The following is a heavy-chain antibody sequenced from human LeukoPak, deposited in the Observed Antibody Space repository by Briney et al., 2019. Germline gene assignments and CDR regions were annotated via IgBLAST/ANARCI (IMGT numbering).Heavy chain of an antibody. D-gene: IGHD4-23*01. V-gene: IGHV3-53*01. CDR2: SHSGERT. Sequence: GGSLSLSCAVSGLTVSNNYMSLVREAAGRGVWWVSVSHSGERTLYADSVRGRFTISRDNSKNMIYLQMNNLRAEDTAVYYCAGDSGNSYDSLPSSDFWGQETLVTVSS. CDR1: GLTVSNNY. CDR3: AGDSGNSYDSLPSSDF. J-gene: IGHJ4*02.